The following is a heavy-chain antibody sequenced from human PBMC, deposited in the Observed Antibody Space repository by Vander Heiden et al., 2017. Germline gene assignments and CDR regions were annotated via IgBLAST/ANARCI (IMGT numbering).Heavy chain of an antibody. CDR1: GGSISSSSYY. Sequence: QLQLQESGPGLVKPSETLSLTCTVPGGSISSSSYYWGWIRQPPGKGLEWIGSIYYSGKTYYSPSIKSRVTISVDTSKNQFSLKLSSVTAADTAVYYCASEMATRNDAFDIWGQGTMVTVSS. CDR2: IYYSGKT. J-gene: IGHJ3*02. D-gene: IGHD5-12*01. V-gene: IGHV4-39*01. CDR3: ASEMATRNDAFDI.